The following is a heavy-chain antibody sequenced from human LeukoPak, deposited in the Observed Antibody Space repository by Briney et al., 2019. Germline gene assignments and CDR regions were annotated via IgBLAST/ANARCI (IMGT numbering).Heavy chain of an antibody. Sequence: ASVKVSCKASGYTFTSYGISWVRQAPGQGLEWMGWISAYNGNTNYAQKLQGRVTMTTDTSTSTAYMELRSLRSDDTAVYYCARHVLKTYYYDSSGFFFDYWGQGTLVTVSS. CDR1: GYTFTSYG. V-gene: IGHV1-18*01. CDR3: ARHVLKTYYYDSSGFFFDY. D-gene: IGHD3-22*01. J-gene: IGHJ4*02. CDR2: ISAYNGNT.